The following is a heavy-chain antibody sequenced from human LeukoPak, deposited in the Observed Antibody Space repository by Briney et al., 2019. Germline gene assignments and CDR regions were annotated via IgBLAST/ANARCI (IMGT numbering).Heavy chain of an antibody. Sequence: PSETLSLTCTVSGGSISSYYWNWIRQPPGKGLEWIGYVYYSGSTNYNPSLKSRVTISVDTSKNQFSLRLSSVTAADTAVYYCARDHSTPNAGYMDVWGKGTTVTVSS. V-gene: IGHV4-59*12. CDR2: VYYSGST. D-gene: IGHD2-8*01. CDR3: ARDHSTPNAGYMDV. CDR1: GGSISSYY. J-gene: IGHJ6*03.